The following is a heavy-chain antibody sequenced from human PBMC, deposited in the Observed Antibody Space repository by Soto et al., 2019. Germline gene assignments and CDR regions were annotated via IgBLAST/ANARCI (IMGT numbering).Heavy chain of an antibody. CDR1: GHLFNNHW. V-gene: IGHV5-51*01. D-gene: IGHD3-10*01. CDR2: IFTRDSET. CDR3: ARGYFDSGHGYDL. J-gene: IGHJ5*02. Sequence: GESLKISCKGPGHLFNNHWICWVLQTPGEGLEWMGLIFTRDSETKTSPSFQGHVSFSVDNSINTVYLQWTSLKTTDTGIYFCARGYFDSGHGYDLWGQGTLVTVSS.